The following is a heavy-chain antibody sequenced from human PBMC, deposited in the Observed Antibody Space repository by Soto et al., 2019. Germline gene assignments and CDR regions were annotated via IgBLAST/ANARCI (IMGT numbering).Heavy chain of an antibody. V-gene: IGHV3-23*01. D-gene: IGHD1-1*01. CDR2: ISGSGGAT. CDR3: AKFRGKLVAEYYFHH. J-gene: IGHJ4*02. CDR1: GFTFNTYT. Sequence: EVQLLQSGGGLVQPGGSLRLSCEASGFTFNTYTMAWVRQAPGKGLEWVSAISGSGGATFYADAVKGRFAISRDNSRNTLYLQMNSLKAEDTAVYFCAKFRGKLVAEYYFHHWGQGALVNVSS.